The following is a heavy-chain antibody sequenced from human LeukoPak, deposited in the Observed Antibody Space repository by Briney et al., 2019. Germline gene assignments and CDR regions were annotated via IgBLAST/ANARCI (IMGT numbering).Heavy chain of an antibody. CDR1: GFTFSSYE. CDR2: ISSSGSTI. Sequence: GGSLRLSCAASGFTFSSYEMNWVRQAPGKGLEWVSYISSSGSTIYYADSVKGRFTISRDNAKNSLYLQMNSLRAEDTAVYYCARAENHGSGSYYNCDYWGQGTLVTVSS. J-gene: IGHJ4*02. D-gene: IGHD3-10*01. V-gene: IGHV3-48*03. CDR3: ARAENHGSGSYYNCDY.